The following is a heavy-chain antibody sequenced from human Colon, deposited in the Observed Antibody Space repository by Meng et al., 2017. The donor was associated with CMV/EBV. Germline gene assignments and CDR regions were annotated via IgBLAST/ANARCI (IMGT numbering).Heavy chain of an antibody. CDR1: GFSLSSSGVG. CDR3: AHSDFWSGYTIYYFDY. V-gene: IGHV2-5*02. Sequence: QITLQESGPTLVQSTQTLTLTCTFSGFSLSSSGVGVGWIRQPPGKALEWLALIYWDDDKTYNPSLKSRLTITKDTSKNQVVLTLTNMDPVDTATYYCAHSDFWSGYTIYYFDYWGQGTLVTVSS. CDR2: IYWDDDK. J-gene: IGHJ4*02. D-gene: IGHD3-3*01.